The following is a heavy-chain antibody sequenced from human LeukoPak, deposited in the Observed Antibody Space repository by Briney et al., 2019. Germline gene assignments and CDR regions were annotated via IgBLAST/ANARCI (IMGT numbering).Heavy chain of an antibody. D-gene: IGHD3-22*01. V-gene: IGHV3-64*01. CDR3: ARGRGYYYDSSGYYFDY. CDR1: GFTFSSYA. CDR2: ISSNGGST. J-gene: IGHJ4*02. Sequence: GGSLRLSCAASGFTFSSYAMHWVRQAPGKGLEYISAISSNGGSTYYANSVKGRFTISRDNSKNTLYLQMGSLRAEDMAVYYCARGRGYYYDSSGYYFDYWGQRTLVTVSS.